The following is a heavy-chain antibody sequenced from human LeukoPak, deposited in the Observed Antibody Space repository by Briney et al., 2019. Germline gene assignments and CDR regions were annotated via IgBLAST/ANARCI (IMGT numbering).Heavy chain of an antibody. J-gene: IGHJ4*02. V-gene: IGHV3-23*01. CDR1: GFTFSSYS. CDR2: ISDSGGNT. D-gene: IGHD1-26*01. CDR3: ASPKGGRYHEGFDY. Sequence: PGGSLRLSCAASGFTFSSYSMSWVRQAPGKGLEWVSAISDSGGNTYYADSVRGRFTISRDTSKNTLYLQMNSLRAEDTAVYYCASPKGGRYHEGFDYWGQGTLLTVSS.